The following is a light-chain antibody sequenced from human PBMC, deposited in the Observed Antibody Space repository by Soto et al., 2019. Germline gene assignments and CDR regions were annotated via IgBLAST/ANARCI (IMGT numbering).Light chain of an antibody. Sequence: EILWPQSPGTQSLSPGERATLSCRASQRVGSSFLAWYQQKPGPAPRVLIYGTSNRATGFPDRFSGSGSGTDFTLTISRLEPEDAAVYYCQQYGGSPQTFGQGTKVDIK. CDR1: QRVGSSF. J-gene: IGKJ1*01. V-gene: IGKV3-20*01. CDR3: QQYGGSPQT. CDR2: GTS.